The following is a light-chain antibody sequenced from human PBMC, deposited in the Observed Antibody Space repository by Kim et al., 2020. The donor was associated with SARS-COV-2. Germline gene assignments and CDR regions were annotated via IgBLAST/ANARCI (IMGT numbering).Light chain of an antibody. V-gene: IGLV2-14*01. Sequence: QSALTQPASVSGSPGQSINISCTGTSSDVGGYNYVSWYQQHPGKAPKLMINDVSKRPSGVSNRFSGSKSGNTASLTISGLQAEDEADYYCSSYTSSSTYVFGTGTKVTVL. CDR1: SSDVGGYNY. CDR3: SSYTSSSTYV. J-gene: IGLJ1*01. CDR2: DVS.